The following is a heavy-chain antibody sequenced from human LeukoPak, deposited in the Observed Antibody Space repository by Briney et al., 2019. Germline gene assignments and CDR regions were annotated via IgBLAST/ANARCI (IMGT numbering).Heavy chain of an antibody. Sequence: TSETLSLTCTVSGGSISNYYWSWIRQPAGKGLEWIGLIYTSGSTNYNPSLKSRVTMSIDTSKKQFSLRLSSVTAADTAVYYCARTPIYYFDNSGYYNWGQGTLVTVSS. CDR1: GGSISNYY. CDR3: ARTPIYYFDNSGYYN. D-gene: IGHD3-22*01. J-gene: IGHJ4*02. V-gene: IGHV4-4*07. CDR2: IYTSGST.